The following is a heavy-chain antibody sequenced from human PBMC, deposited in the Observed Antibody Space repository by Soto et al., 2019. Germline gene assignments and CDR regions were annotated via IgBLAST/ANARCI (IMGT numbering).Heavy chain of an antibody. CDR1: GFTFSSYA. CDR3: EKGFRAYYYDSSGYYSYY. J-gene: IGHJ4*01. CDR2: ISGSGGST. V-gene: IGHV3-23*01. Sequence: GGSLRLSCAASGFTFSSYAMSWVRQAPGKWLEWVSAISGSGGSTYYADSVKGRFTISRDNSKNTLYLQMNSLRAEDTAVYYCEKGFRAYYYDSSGYYSYYWDHGXLVTVFS. D-gene: IGHD3-22*01.